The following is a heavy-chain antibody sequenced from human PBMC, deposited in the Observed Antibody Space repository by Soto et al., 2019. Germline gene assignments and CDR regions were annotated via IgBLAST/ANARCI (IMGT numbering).Heavy chain of an antibody. J-gene: IGHJ5*02. D-gene: IGHD2-15*01. CDR2: IYYSGST. CDR3: ARVFRAADVIGFDP. V-gene: IGHV4-61*01. CDR1: GGSVSSGSYY. Sequence: SETLSLTCTVSGGSVSSGSYYWSWIRQPPGKGLEWIGYIYYSGSTNYNPSLKSRVTISVDTSKNQFSLKLSSVTAADTAVYYCARVFRAADVIGFDPWGQGTL.